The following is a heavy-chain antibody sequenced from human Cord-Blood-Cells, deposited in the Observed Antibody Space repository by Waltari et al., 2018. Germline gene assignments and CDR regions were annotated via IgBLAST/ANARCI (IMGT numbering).Heavy chain of an antibody. Sequence: EVQLLESGGGLVQPGGSLRLSCAASGFTFSSYAMSWVRQAAGKGLEWVSAISGSGGSTYYADSVKGRFTISRDNSKNTLYLQMNSLRAEDTAVYYCAKEDCSSTSCYYYYGMDVWGQGTTVTVSS. D-gene: IGHD2-2*01. CDR2: ISGSGGST. J-gene: IGHJ6*02. CDR3: AKEDCSSTSCYYYYGMDV. CDR1: GFTFSSYA. V-gene: IGHV3-23*01.